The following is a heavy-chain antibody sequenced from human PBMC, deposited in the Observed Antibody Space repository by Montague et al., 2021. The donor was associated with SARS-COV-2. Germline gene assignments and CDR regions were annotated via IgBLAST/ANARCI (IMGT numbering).Heavy chain of an antibody. CDR1: GFTFSSYA. CDR2: ISYDGSNK. V-gene: IGHV3-30*04. Sequence: SLRLSCAASGFTFSSYAMHWVRQAPGKGLEWVAVISYDGSNKYYADPVKGRFTISGDNSKSTLYLQMNSLRAEDTAVYYCASSLVWFEIDYWGQGTLVTVSS. J-gene: IGHJ4*02. D-gene: IGHD3-10*01. CDR3: ASSLVWFEIDY.